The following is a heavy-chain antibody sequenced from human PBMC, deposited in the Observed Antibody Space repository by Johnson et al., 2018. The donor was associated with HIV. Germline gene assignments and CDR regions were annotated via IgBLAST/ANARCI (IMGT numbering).Heavy chain of an antibody. CDR1: GFTFSSYA. CDR3: ARDNEDIVLVGAFDI. V-gene: IGHV3-30-3*01. Sequence: QVQLVESGGGVVQPGRSLRLSCAASGFTFSSYAMHWVRQAPGKGLEWVAVISYDGSNKYYADSVKGRFTISRDNSKNTLYLQMNSLRAEDTAVYYCARDNEDIVLVGAFDIGGQGTMVTVS. CDR2: ISYDGSNK. D-gene: IGHD2-8*02. J-gene: IGHJ3*02.